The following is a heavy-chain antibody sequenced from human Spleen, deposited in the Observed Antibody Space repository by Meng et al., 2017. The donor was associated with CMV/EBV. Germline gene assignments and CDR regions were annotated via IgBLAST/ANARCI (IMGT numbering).Heavy chain of an antibody. Sequence: GESLKISCAASGFTFSSNDMHWVRQTTGKGLEWVSAIGTAGDTYYPGSVKGRFTISRENAKNSFYLQMNSLRAGDTAVYYCARSSVITYSLDYWGQGTLVTVSS. D-gene: IGHD3-10*01. V-gene: IGHV3-13*01. CDR3: ARSSVITYSLDY. CDR1: GFTFSSND. CDR2: IGTAGDT. J-gene: IGHJ4*02.